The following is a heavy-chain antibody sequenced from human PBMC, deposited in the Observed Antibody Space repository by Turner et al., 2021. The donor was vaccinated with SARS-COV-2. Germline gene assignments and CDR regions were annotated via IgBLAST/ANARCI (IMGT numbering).Heavy chain of an antibody. CDR3: AIDVGVASLVGATADY. Sequence: EVQLLESGGGLVQPGGSLRLSCAASGFTFSSYTMTWVRQAPGKGLQWVSAIRGSGSGTYYADSVKGRFTISRDNSKSTLYLQMSSLRAEDTAIYYCAIDVGVASLVGATADYWGQGTLVTVSS. CDR2: IRGSGSGT. J-gene: IGHJ4*01. D-gene: IGHD1-26*01. V-gene: IGHV3-23*01. CDR1: GFTFSSYT.